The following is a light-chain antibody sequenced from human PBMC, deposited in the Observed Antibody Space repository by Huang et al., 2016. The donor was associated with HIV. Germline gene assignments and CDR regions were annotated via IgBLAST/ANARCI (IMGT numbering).Light chain of an antibody. Sequence: EIVMTQSPATLSVSPGERATLSCRASQNLRTHVAWYQHKRGQPPRLLIYGASTRAAGIPARFSGSGSGTEFTLILTSLQSEDFAVYYCQHYHDWPPLAFGGGTKVEIK. CDR3: QHYHDWPPLA. J-gene: IGKJ4*01. CDR1: QNLRTH. V-gene: IGKV3-15*01. CDR2: GAS.